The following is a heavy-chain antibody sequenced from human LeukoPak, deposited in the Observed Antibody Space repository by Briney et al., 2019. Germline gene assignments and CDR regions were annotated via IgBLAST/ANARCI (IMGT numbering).Heavy chain of an antibody. J-gene: IGHJ5*02. CDR3: ARPGVAAAANWFDP. D-gene: IGHD6-13*01. CDR2: IYHSGST. V-gene: IGHV4-39*07. CDR1: GGSISSSSYY. Sequence: SETLSLACTVSGGSISSSSYYWGWIRQPPGKGLEWIGSIYHSGSTYYNPSLKSRVTISVDTSKNQFSLKLSSVTAADTAVYYCARPGVAAAANWFDPWGQGTLVTVSS.